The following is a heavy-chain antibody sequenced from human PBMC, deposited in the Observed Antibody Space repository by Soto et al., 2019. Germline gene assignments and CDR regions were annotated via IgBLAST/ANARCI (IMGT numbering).Heavy chain of an antibody. CDR2: MNPNSGHT. CDR3: ASYMSTT. Sequence: QVQLVQSGAEVKKPGASVKFSCKASGYTFTSHAINWMRQTTGQGLEWMGWMNPNSGHTNYAQKFQGRVTMTRDTSISTAYMELTNLRSEDTAIYDGASYMSTTWGQGTLVTFSS. D-gene: IGHD3-16*01. V-gene: IGHV1-8*01. CDR1: GYTFTSHA. J-gene: IGHJ4*02.